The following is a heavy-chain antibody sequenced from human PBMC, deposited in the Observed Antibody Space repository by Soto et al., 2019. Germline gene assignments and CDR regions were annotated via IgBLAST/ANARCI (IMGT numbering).Heavy chain of an antibody. Sequence: VQLLESGGGLVQPGGSLRLSCAASGFTFSSYGMHWVRQAPGKGLEWVAVISYDGSNKYYADSVKGRFTISRDNSKNTLYLQMNSLRAEDTAVYYCAKDPGWNYFGGGDVLGWFDPWGQGTLVTVSS. CDR1: GFTFSSYG. CDR2: ISYDGSNK. V-gene: IGHV3-30*18. CDR3: AKDPGWNYFGGGDVLGWFDP. D-gene: IGHD3-16*01. J-gene: IGHJ5*02.